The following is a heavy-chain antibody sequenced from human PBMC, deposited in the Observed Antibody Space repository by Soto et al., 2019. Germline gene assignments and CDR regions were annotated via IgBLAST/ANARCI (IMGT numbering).Heavy chain of an antibody. J-gene: IGHJ5*02. CDR2: IYYSGST. CDR3: ARGPLIPRYSSGWYPRWFDP. CDR1: GGSISSGDYY. V-gene: IGHV4-30-4*01. Sequence: ASETLSLTCTVSGGSISSGDYYWSWIRQPPGKGLEWIGYIYYSGSTYYNPSLKSRVTISVDTSKNQFSLKLSSVTAADTAAYYCARGPLIPRYSSGWYPRWFDPWGQGTLVTVSS. D-gene: IGHD6-19*01.